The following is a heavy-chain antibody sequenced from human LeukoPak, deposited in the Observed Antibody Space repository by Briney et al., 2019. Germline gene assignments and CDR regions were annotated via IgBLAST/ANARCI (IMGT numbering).Heavy chain of an antibody. CDR1: GFTFSSYA. Sequence: GRSLRPSCAASGFTFSSYAMSWVRQAPGKGLEWVSAISGSGGSTYYAHSVKGRSTISRDNSKTTMYLQMNSLRAEDTDVYYCAKEGTEYCSSTRCSNWFDPWGQGTLVTVSS. CDR2: ISGSGGST. D-gene: IGHD2-2*01. J-gene: IGHJ5*02. V-gene: IGHV3-23*01. CDR3: AKEGTEYCSSTRCSNWFDP.